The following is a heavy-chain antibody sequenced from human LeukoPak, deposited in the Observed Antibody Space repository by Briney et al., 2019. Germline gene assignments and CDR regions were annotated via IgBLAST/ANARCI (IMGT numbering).Heavy chain of an antibody. Sequence: SVKVSCKASGGTFSSYAISWVRQAPGQGLEWMGRIIPILGIANYAQKFQGRVTITADKSTSTVYMELSSLRSEDTAVYYCARESGGILAVAEPGDYWGQGTLVTVSS. CDR1: GGTFSSYA. V-gene: IGHV1-69*04. J-gene: IGHJ4*02. CDR3: ARESGGILAVAEPGDY. CDR2: IIPILGIA. D-gene: IGHD6-19*01.